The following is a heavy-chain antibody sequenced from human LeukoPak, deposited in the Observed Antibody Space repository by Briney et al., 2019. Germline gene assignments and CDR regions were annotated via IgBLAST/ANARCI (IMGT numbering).Heavy chain of an antibody. D-gene: IGHD6-19*01. CDR2: IKQDGSEK. J-gene: IGHJ4*02. Sequence: PGGSLRLSCVASGFTFSSYWMSWVRQAPGKGLEWVANIKQDGSEKYYVDSVKGRFTISRDNAKNSLYLQMNSLRAEDTAVYYCARIIAVAGFSVRWWELFDCWGQGTLVTVSS. V-gene: IGHV3-7*01. CDR3: ARIIAVAGFSVRWWELFDC. CDR1: GFTFSSYW.